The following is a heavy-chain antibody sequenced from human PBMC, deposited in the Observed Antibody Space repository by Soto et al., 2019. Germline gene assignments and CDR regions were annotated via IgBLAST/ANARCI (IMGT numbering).Heavy chain of an antibody. CDR1: GGSISSRSYY. CDR3: ARQTGVFGHYFDY. J-gene: IGHJ4*02. V-gene: IGHV4-39*01. D-gene: IGHD3-16*01. Sequence: QLRLQEAGPGLVKPSETLSLTCTVSGGSISSRSYYWGWIRQPPGKGPEWIGAIYYNGNTYYNPSLKSRVTMSVDTSKNQFSLKLSSATAADTAMYYCARQTGVFGHYFDYWGQGTLVTVSS. CDR2: IYYNGNT.